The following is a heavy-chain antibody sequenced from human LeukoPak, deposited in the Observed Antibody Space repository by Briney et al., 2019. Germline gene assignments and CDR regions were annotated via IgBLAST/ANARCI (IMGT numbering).Heavy chain of an antibody. CDR3: AKMAAGDADY. CDR2: ISHDGSKR. V-gene: IGHV3-30*07. D-gene: IGHD6-13*01. CDR1: RFTFERYG. J-gene: IGHJ4*02. Sequence: PGGSLRLSCAASRFTFERYGMHWVRQAPGKGLEWVAVISHDGSKRYYADSVKARFTVSRDNSKNTVFLQMSSLRAEDTAVYYCAKMAAGDADYWGQGTLVTVSS.